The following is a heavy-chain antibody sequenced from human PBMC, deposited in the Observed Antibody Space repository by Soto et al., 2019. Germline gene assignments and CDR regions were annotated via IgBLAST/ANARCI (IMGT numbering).Heavy chain of an antibody. CDR2: INHSGST. CDR1: GGSFSGYY. J-gene: IGHJ4*02. V-gene: IGHV4-34*01. D-gene: IGHD3-22*01. CDR3: ARITMIAGEYFDY. Sequence: PSETLSLTCAVYGGSFSGYYWSWIRQPPGKGLEWIGEINHSGSTNYNPSLKSRVTISVDTSKNQFSLKLSSVTAAGTAVYYCARITMIAGEYFDYWGQGTLVTVSS.